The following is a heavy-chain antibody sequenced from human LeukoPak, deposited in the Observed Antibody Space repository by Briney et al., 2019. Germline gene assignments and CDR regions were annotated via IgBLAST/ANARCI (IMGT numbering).Heavy chain of an antibody. V-gene: IGHV3-30*18. CDR3: AKEDYYYDSSGYSAFDY. Sequence: GGSLRLSCAASGFTFSSYGMHWVRQAPGKGLEWVAVISYDGSNKYYADSVKGRFTISRDNSKNTLYLQMNSLRAEDTAVYYCAKEDYYYDSSGYSAFDYWGQGTLVTVSS. CDR1: GFTFSSYG. D-gene: IGHD3-22*01. CDR2: ISYDGSNK. J-gene: IGHJ4*02.